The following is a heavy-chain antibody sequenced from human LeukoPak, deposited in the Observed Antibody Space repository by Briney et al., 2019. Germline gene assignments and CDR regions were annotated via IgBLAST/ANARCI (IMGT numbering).Heavy chain of an antibody. V-gene: IGHV3-11*01. D-gene: IGHD3-22*01. CDR1: GFTFSDYY. Sequence: PGGSLRLSCAASGFTFSDYYMSWIRQAPGKGLEWVSYISSSGSTIYYADSVKGRFTISRDNSKNTLYLQMNSLRAEDTAVYYCAREASSGYSFDYWGQGTLVTVSS. CDR3: AREASSGYSFDY. J-gene: IGHJ4*02. CDR2: ISSSGSTI.